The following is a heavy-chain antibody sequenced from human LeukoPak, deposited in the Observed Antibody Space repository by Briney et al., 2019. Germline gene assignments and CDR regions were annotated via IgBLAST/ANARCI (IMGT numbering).Heavy chain of an antibody. J-gene: IGHJ4*02. CDR1: GFTFSSYW. Sequence: GGSVRLSCAASGFTFSSYWMHWVRQAPGKGLVWVSRISSDGSITTYADSVKGRFTISRDNAKNTLYLQMSSLRVEDTAVYYCARDLTAVTTYWGRGTLVTVSS. CDR2: ISSDGSIT. CDR3: ARDLTAVTTY. D-gene: IGHD4-17*01. V-gene: IGHV3-74*03.